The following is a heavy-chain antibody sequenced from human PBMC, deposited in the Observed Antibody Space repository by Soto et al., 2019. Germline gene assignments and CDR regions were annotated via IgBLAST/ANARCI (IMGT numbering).Heavy chain of an antibody. CDR3: AHIPNYYQYDWFDP. D-gene: IGHD3-16*01. Sequence: QITLKESGPTLVKPTQTLTLTCTFSGFSLTTRGVGVGWIRQPPGKALECLALIYWDDDKRYSPSLQSRLSIPKDTSKNQVVLTMTNVDPVDTATYYCAHIPNYYQYDWFDPWGQVPLVSVSS. CDR1: GFSLTTRGVG. V-gene: IGHV2-5*02. J-gene: IGHJ5*02. CDR2: IYWDDDK.